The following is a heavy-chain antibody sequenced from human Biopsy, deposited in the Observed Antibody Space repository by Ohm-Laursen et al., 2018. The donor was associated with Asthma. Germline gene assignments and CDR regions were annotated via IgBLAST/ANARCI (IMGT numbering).Heavy chain of an antibody. CDR1: GYTFIGCH. J-gene: IGHJ5*02. V-gene: IGHV1-2*06. CDR3: AGGQKSAGDRWFDP. D-gene: IGHD6-13*01. CDR2: INPNSGGT. Sequence: GSSVKVSCNASGYTFIGCHIHWMRQAPGQGLEWMGPINPNSGGTNYAQKFQGRVTMTRDTSISTAHMEVSRLRSDDTAVYYCAGGQKSAGDRWFDPWGQGTLVTVSS.